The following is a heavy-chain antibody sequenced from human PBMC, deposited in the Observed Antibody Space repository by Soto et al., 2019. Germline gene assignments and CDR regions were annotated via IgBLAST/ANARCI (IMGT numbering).Heavy chain of an antibody. Sequence: PSETPSLTCTVSGGSISSSRYPWARCRQPPGKGLEWIGSIYYSGSTYSNPTLKWRVTISVDTSKNQFSLKLSSVTAADTAVYYCSRVPDDRGEGILVTVSS. J-gene: IGHJ4*02. CDR3: SRVPDD. D-gene: IGHD2-2*01. V-gene: IGHV4-39*07. CDR1: GGSISSSRYP. CDR2: IYYSGST.